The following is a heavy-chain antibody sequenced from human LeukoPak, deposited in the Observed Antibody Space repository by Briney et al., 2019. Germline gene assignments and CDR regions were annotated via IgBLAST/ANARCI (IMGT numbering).Heavy chain of an antibody. CDR1: GGTFSSYT. CDR2: IIPILGIA. D-gene: IGHD1-26*01. CDR3: ASREPSYGMDV. J-gene: IGHJ6*02. Sequence: ASVKVSCKASGGTFSSYTISWVRHAPGQGLEWMGRIIPILGIANYAQKFQGRVTITADKSTSTAYMELSSLRSEDTAVYYCASREPSYGMDVWGQGTTVTVSS. V-gene: IGHV1-69*02.